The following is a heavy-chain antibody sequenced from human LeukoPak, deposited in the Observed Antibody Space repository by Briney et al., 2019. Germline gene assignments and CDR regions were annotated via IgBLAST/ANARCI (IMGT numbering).Heavy chain of an antibody. CDR3: AKARPTMAFGVVTPYYFDY. J-gene: IGHJ4*02. CDR1: GFTFSSYA. Sequence: GGSLRLSCAASGFTFSSYAMHWVRQAPGKGLEWVSAISGSGGSTYYADSVKGRFTISRDNSKNTLYLQMNSLRAEDTAVYYCAKARPTMAFGVVTPYYFDYWGQGTLVTVSS. CDR2: ISGSGGST. V-gene: IGHV3-23*01. D-gene: IGHD3-3*01.